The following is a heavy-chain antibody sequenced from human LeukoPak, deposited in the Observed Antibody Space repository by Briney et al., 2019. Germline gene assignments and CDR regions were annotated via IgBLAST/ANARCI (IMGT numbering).Heavy chain of an antibody. Sequence: SVKVSCKASGGTFSSYAISWVRQAPGQGLEWMGGIIPIFGTANYAQKFRGRVTITADKSTRTAYMELSSLRSEDTAVYYCARDRGGMAAAGNWFDPWGQGTLVTVSS. D-gene: IGHD6-13*01. CDR1: GGTFSSYA. CDR3: ARDRGGMAAAGNWFDP. J-gene: IGHJ5*02. V-gene: IGHV1-69*06. CDR2: IIPIFGTA.